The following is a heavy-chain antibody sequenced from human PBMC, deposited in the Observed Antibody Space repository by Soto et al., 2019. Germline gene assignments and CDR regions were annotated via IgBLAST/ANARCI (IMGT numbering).Heavy chain of an antibody. D-gene: IGHD6-25*01. CDR2: IYYSGST. CDR1: GGSISSSSYY. Sequence: PSETLSLTCTVSGGSISSSSYYWGWIRQPPGKGLEWIGSIYYSGSTYYNPSLKSRVTISVDTSKNQFSLKLSSVTAADTAVYYCAREEGAATEAGSFDYWGQGTLVTVSS. V-gene: IGHV4-39*02. J-gene: IGHJ4*02. CDR3: AREEGAATEAGSFDY.